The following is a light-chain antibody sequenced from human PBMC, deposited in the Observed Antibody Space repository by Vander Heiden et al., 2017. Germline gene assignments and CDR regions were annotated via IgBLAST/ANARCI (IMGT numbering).Light chain of an antibody. CDR1: RIGSQS. J-gene: IGLJ2*01. CDR3: QVWDTNSDHVV. V-gene: IGLV3-21*02. CDR2: DDR. Sequence: SYVLTQPPSVSVAPGHTARITCGGNRIGSQSVHRYQQKPGQAPVLVVFDDRDRPSGIPERFAGSNSGNTATLTISRVEAGDEADYYCQVWDTNSDHVVFGGGTKLTVL.